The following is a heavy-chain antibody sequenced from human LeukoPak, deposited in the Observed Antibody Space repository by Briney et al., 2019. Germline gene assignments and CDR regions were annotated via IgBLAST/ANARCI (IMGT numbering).Heavy chain of an antibody. D-gene: IGHD5-12*01. J-gene: IGHJ4*02. CDR2: IRSKANNYAT. CDR3: TRHDFYSDYVLDY. V-gene: IGHV3-73*01. Sequence: GGSLRLSCAASGFTFSDSAVHWVRQASGKGLEWVGRIRSKANNYATAYAASVKGRFTVSRDDSKNTAYLQMNSLKTEDTAVYYCTRHDFYSDYVLDYWGQGALVTVSS. CDR1: GFTFSDSA.